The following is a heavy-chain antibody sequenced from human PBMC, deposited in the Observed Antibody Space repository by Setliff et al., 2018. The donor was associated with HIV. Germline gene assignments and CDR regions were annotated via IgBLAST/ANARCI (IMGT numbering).Heavy chain of an antibody. CDR2: MNPSGGT. Sequence: ASVKVSCKASGYTFTSYYMHWVRQAPGQGLEWMGIMNPSGGTNYAQKFQGRVTMTRDTSITTAYMELSRVRSDDTAVYYCARGQYGDELFDYWGQGTLVTVSS. J-gene: IGHJ4*02. CDR3: ARGQYGDELFDY. D-gene: IGHD4-17*01. V-gene: IGHV1-2*02. CDR1: GYTFTSYY.